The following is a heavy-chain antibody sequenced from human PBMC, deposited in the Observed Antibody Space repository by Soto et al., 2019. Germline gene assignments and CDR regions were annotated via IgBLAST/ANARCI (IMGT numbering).Heavy chain of an antibody. CDR2: INAGNGNT. D-gene: IGHD4-17*01. Sequence: QVQLVQSGAEVKKPGASVKVSCKASGYTFTSYAMHWVRQAPGQRLEWMGWINAGNGNTKYSQKFQGRVTITRDTSASTAYMELSSLRSEDTAVYYCAREGTVTTFREVPTDYYYYGMDVWGQGTTVTVSS. CDR1: GYTFTSYA. J-gene: IGHJ6*02. V-gene: IGHV1-3*01. CDR3: AREGTVTTFREVPTDYYYYGMDV.